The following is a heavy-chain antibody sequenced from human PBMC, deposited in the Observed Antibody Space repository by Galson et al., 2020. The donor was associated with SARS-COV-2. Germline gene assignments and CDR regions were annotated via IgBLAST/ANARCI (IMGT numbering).Heavy chain of an antibody. D-gene: IGHD3-9*01. Sequence: ALVKVSCKASGYTFTSYYMHWVRQAPGQGLEWMGIINPSGGSTSYAQKFQGRVTMTRDTSTSTVYMELSSLRSEDTAVYYCATEEKKNYDILTGYYYYYYMDVWGKGTTVTVSS. CDR2: INPSGGST. CDR1: GYTFTSYY. CDR3: ATEEKKNYDILTGYYYYYYMDV. V-gene: IGHV1-46*01. J-gene: IGHJ6*03.